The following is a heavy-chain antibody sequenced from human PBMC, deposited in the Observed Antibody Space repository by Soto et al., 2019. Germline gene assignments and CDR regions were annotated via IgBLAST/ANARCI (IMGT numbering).Heavy chain of an antibody. CDR2: ISGNGDST. J-gene: IGHJ4*02. CDR1: GFTFSSYA. Sequence: EVQLVESGGGLDQPGGSLRLSCAASGFTFSSYAMHWVRQAPGKGLEYVSVISGNGDSTYYANSVKGRFTISRDNSKNTLYLQMGSLRAEDMAVYYCARRGYGLYFDYWGQGTLVTVSS. CDR3: ARRGYGLYFDY. D-gene: IGHD3-10*01. V-gene: IGHV3-64*01.